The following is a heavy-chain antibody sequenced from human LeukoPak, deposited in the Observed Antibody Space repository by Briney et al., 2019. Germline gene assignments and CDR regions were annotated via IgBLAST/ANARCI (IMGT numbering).Heavy chain of an antibody. CDR3: AKDRIADFWSGATNDAFDI. J-gene: IGHJ3*02. CDR2: ISGDGDNT. D-gene: IGHD3-3*01. Sequence: GGSLRLSGAASRFTFSSYAMSWVRQAPGKGLEWVSAISGDGDNTYYADSVKGRFTISRDNSKNALYLQMISLRAEDTAVYYCAKDRIADFWSGATNDAFDIWGQGTMVTVSS. CDR1: RFTFSSYA. V-gene: IGHV3-23*01.